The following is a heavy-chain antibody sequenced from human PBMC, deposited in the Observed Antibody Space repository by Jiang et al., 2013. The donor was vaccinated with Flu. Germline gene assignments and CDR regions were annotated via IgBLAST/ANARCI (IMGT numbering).Heavy chain of an antibody. D-gene: IGHD1-26*01. CDR3: ARQWDDTGNYYARAHFDS. Sequence: GLVKPSETLSLTCAVSGDSISSSSCYWGWIRQPHGRGVEWIASIYSGSTYYNPSLKSRVTISVDTSKNQFSLNLRSVTAADTAVYYCARQWDDTGNYYARAHFDSWGQGTLGHRLL. CDR2: IYSGST. CDR1: GDSISSSSCY. V-gene: IGHV4-39*01. J-gene: IGHJ4*02.